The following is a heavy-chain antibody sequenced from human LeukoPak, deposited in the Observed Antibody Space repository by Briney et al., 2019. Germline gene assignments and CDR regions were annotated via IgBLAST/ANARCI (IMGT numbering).Heavy chain of an antibody. J-gene: IGHJ4*02. CDR1: GFTFSSYG. D-gene: IGHD3-22*01. CDR3: AKDKDYYDGSGSFDY. CDR2: ISYDGSNK. V-gene: IGHV3-30*18. Sequence: PGRSLRLSCAASGFTFSSYGMHWVRQAPGKGLEWVAVISYDGSNKYYADSVKGRFTISRDNSKNTLYLQMNSLRAEDTAVYYCAKDKDYYDGSGSFDYWGQGTLVTVSS.